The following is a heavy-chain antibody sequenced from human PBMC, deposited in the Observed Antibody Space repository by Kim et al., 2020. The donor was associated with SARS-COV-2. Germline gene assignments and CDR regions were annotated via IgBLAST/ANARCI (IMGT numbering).Heavy chain of an antibody. V-gene: IGHV1-3*01. Sequence: SQKLQGRVTITRDTSASTAYMELSSLRSEDTAVYYCARDPMDIVATTTFDYWGQGTLVTVSS. D-gene: IGHD5-12*01. J-gene: IGHJ4*02. CDR3: ARDPMDIVATTTFDY.